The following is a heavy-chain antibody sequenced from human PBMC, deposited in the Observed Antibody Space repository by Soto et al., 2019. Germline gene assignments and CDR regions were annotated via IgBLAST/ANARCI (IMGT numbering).Heavy chain of an antibody. V-gene: IGHV3-23*01. CDR1: GFTFISYA. CDR2: VSGGGETT. CDR3: ARKVPGSTSLPIYWYFDL. Sequence: EVQLLESGGGLVQPGGSLRLSCEGSGFTFISYAMNWVRQAPGKGLEWVSAVSGGGETTFYADSVKGRFTISRDNSKNTVTLQINSLVVDDTAVYYCARKVPGSTSLPIYWYFDLWGSGTLVTVSS. D-gene: IGHD3-10*01. J-gene: IGHJ2*01.